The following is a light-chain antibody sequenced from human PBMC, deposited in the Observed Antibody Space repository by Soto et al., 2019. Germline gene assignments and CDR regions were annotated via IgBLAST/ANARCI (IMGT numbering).Light chain of an antibody. CDR2: EGS. CDR1: SSDVGSYNL. CDR3: AAWDDNLSGVV. V-gene: IGLV2-14*02. Sequence: QSALTQPASVSGSPGQSITISCTGTSSDVGSYNLVSWYQQHPGKAPKLMIYEGSKRPSGVLDRFSGSKSGTSASLAISGLRSEDEADYYCAAWDDNLSGVVFGGGTKLTVL. J-gene: IGLJ2*01.